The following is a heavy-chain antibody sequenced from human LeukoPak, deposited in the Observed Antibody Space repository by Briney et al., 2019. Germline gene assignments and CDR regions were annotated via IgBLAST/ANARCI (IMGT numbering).Heavy chain of an antibody. J-gene: IGHJ4*02. CDR1: GYTFTSYG. V-gene: IGHV1-18*01. CDR2: ICAYNGNT. D-gene: IGHD4-17*01. Sequence: ASVKVSCKASGYTFTSYGNSWVRQAPAPGLEWVGWICAYNGNTNYSRKLQERGTITTDTTTSTAYMELRSLRSDDTAVYYCARWAYGDYDLAAFFVYWGQGTLVTVSS. CDR3: ARWAYGDYDLAAFFVY.